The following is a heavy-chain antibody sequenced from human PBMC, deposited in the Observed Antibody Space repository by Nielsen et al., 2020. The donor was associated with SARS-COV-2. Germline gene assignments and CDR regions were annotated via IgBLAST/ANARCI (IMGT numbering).Heavy chain of an antibody. CDR1: GFTFSSYA. V-gene: IGHV3-23*01. D-gene: IGHD2-2*01. CDR2: ISSSGAGK. J-gene: IGHJ6*02. CDR3: ARDIVVVPAALYYYYGMDV. Sequence: GGALRLSCAASGFTFSSYAMSWVRQAPGKGLEWVSGISSSGAGKYYADSVKGRFTISRDNSKNTLYLQMNSLRAEDTAVYYCARDIVVVPAALYYYYGMDVWGQGTTVTVSS.